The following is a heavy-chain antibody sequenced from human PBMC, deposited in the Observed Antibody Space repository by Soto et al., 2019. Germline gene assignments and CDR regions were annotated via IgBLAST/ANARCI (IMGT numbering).Heavy chain of an antibody. CDR1: GGSISSGGYS. Sequence: QLQLQESGSGLVKPSQTLSLTCAVSGGSISSGGYSWSWIRQPPGKGLEWIGYIYHSGSTYYNPSLRSRVTISVDRSKNQFSLKLSSVTAADTAVYYCASLRSGWGIDYWGQGTLVTVSS. D-gene: IGHD6-19*01. J-gene: IGHJ4*02. V-gene: IGHV4-30-2*01. CDR2: IYHSGST. CDR3: ASLRSGWGIDY.